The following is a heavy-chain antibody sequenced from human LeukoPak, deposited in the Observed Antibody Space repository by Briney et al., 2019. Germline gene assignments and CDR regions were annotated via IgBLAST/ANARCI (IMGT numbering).Heavy chain of an antibody. Sequence: GESLQISCKGSGSSFTYYWIGWVRQLPGKGLEWMGIIYPSDSDTKYSPSFQGQVTISVDKSISTSYLQWSSLKTSDSAMYYCAKRYWYFDLWGRGTLLTVSS. CDR1: GSSFTYYW. J-gene: IGHJ2*01. V-gene: IGHV5-51*01. CDR2: IYPSDSDT. CDR3: AKRYWYFDL.